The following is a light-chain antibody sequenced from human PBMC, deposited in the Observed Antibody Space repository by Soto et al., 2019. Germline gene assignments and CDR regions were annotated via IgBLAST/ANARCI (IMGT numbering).Light chain of an antibody. CDR3: GKWDSLTAGGV. CDR2: EFH. CDR1: TSNIGNYF. V-gene: IGLV1-51*01. Sequence: QSVLTQPPSVSAAPGQNVTISCSGSTSNIGNYFVSWYQLLPGAAPKLLLYEFHKRPSGIPDRFSGSKSGTSATLVISGLQTGDEADYYCGKWDSLTAGGVFGTGTKVTVL. J-gene: IGLJ1*01.